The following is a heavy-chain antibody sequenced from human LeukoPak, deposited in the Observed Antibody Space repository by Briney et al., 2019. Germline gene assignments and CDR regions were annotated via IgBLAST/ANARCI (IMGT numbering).Heavy chain of an antibody. CDR1: GFTFSSAW. Sequence: GGSLRLSCAASGFTFSSAWMSWVRQAPGKGLEWVANINQDGSVRYFLDSVKGRFTISRDNAKNSLYLQMNSLRAEDTAVYYCARERYSGTYYFDYWCQGTLVTVSS. D-gene: IGHD1-26*01. CDR2: INQDGSVR. CDR3: ARERYSGTYYFDY. V-gene: IGHV3-7*01. J-gene: IGHJ4*02.